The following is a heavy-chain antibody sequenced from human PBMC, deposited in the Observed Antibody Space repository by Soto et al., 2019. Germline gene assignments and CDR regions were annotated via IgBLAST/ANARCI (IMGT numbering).Heavy chain of an antibody. CDR1: GGSFSGYY. Sequence: QVQLQQWGAGLLKPSETLSLTCAVYGGSFSGYYWSWIRQPPGKGLEWIGEINHSGSTNYNPSLKSRVTISVDTSKNQFSLKLSSVTAADTAVYYCARGLRGYGDYGPGYFDYWGQGTLVTVSS. D-gene: IGHD4-17*01. CDR3: ARGLRGYGDYGPGYFDY. CDR2: INHSGST. V-gene: IGHV4-34*01. J-gene: IGHJ4*02.